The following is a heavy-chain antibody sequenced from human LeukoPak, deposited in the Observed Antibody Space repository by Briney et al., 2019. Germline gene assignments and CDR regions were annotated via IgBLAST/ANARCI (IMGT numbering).Heavy chain of an antibody. CDR1: GYTFTSYD. V-gene: IGHV1-18*01. CDR3: ARAAGSGSYPWTDY. D-gene: IGHD3-10*01. Sequence: VASVKVSCKASGYTFTSYDISWVRQAPGQGLEWMGWISAYNGNTNYAQKLQGRVTMTTDTSTSIAYMELRSLRSDDTAVYYCARAAGSGSYPWTDYWGQGTLVTVSS. J-gene: IGHJ4*02. CDR2: ISAYNGNT.